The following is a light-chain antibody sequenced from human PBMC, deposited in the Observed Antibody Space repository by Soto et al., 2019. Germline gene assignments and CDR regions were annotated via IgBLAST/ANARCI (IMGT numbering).Light chain of an antibody. CDR2: DDN. J-gene: IGLJ2*01. CDR3: GTWDSGLSAVV. V-gene: IGLV1-51*01. Sequence: QSALTQPPSVSAAPGHKVTVSCSGSSSNIGNNYVSWYQQLPGTAPKLLIYDDNKRPSEIPDRFSGSKSSTSATLGITGLQTEDEADYYCGTWDSGLSAVVFGGGTKLTVL. CDR1: SSNIGNNY.